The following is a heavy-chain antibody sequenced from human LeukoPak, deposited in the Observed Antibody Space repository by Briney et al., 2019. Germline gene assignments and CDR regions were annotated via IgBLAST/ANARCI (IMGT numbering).Heavy chain of an antibody. Sequence: GGSLRLSCAASGFTFSSYWMSWVRQAPGKGLEWVANINKDGGEKYYVDSVKGRFTISRDNAKNSLYLQMNSLRADDTAVYYCARALGDMFELEDYWGQGTLVTVSS. V-gene: IGHV3-7*03. J-gene: IGHJ4*02. D-gene: IGHD2-15*01. CDR1: GFTFSSYW. CDR3: ARALGDMFELEDY. CDR2: INKDGGEK.